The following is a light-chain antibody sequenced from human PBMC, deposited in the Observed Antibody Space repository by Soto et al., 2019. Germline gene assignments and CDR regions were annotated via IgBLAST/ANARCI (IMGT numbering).Light chain of an antibody. V-gene: IGKV3-20*01. CDR3: QQYSKWPIT. CDR2: GAS. Sequence: EIVLTQSPGTLSLSPGERATLSCRASQSVSGSYLAWYQQKPGQAPRLLMYGASSRATGIPARFSGSGSGTEFSLTISSLQSEDFAVYYCQQYSKWPITFGQGTRLEIK. CDR1: QSVSGSY. J-gene: IGKJ5*01.